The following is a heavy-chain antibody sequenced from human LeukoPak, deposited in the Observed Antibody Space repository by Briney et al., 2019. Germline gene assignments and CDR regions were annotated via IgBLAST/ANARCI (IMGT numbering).Heavy chain of an antibody. Sequence: GGSLRLSCGASGFTFSSYAMTWVRQAPGKGLEWVAFIRYDGSNKYYADSLKGRFTISRDNSKNTLYLQMNSLRAEDTAVYYCAKDYATFGAFDVWGQGTMVTVSS. V-gene: IGHV3-30*02. CDR2: IRYDGSNK. CDR1: GFTFSSYA. CDR3: AKDYATFGAFDV. D-gene: IGHD3-3*01. J-gene: IGHJ3*01.